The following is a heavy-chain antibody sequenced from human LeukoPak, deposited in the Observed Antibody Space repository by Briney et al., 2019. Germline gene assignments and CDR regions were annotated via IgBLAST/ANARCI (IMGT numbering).Heavy chain of an antibody. Sequence: SVKVSCKASGGTFSSYAISWVRQAPGQGLEWMGRIIPILGIANYAQKFQGRVTITADKSTSTAYMELSRLRSDDTAVYYCARDIVVVVAATPTFDPWGQGTLVTVSS. CDR2: IIPILGIA. D-gene: IGHD2-15*01. J-gene: IGHJ5*02. CDR1: GGTFSSYA. V-gene: IGHV1-69*04. CDR3: ARDIVVVVAATPTFDP.